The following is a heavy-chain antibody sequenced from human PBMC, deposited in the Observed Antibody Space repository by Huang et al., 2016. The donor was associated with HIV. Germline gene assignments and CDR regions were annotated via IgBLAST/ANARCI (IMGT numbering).Heavy chain of an antibody. CDR3: VGYCTGGTCFEAFDI. Sequence: QLQLQESGPGLVKPSETLSLTCTVSGGPISNSSHYWGWIRQPPGKGLEWIGSIDYSGATHNNPSLKSRVTMSVDASKSQISLNLISGTAADTALYYCVGYCTGGTCFEAFDIWGQGTRVTVSS. J-gene: IGHJ3*02. D-gene: IGHD2-8*02. CDR1: GGPISNSSHY. V-gene: IGHV4-39*01. CDR2: IDYSGAT.